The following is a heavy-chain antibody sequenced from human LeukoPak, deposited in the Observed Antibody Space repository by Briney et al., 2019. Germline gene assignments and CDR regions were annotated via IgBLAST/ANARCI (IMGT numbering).Heavy chain of an antibody. CDR1: GLSISTSW. D-gene: IGHD3-9*01. CDR2: IKKDGSEK. Sequence: GGSLRLSCVASGLSISTSWMSWVRQSPGKGLEWLASIKKDGSEKYYVDSVKGRFTISRDNAKNSLYLQMNSLRAEDTAVYYCARDRRVDWGYDAFDIWGQGTMVTVSS. CDR3: ARDRRVDWGYDAFDI. J-gene: IGHJ3*02. V-gene: IGHV3-7*01.